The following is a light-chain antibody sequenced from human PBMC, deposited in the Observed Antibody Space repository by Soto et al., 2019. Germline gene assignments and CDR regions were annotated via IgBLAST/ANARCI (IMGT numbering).Light chain of an antibody. V-gene: IGKV1-5*03. Sequence: DIQMTQSPSTLSASVGDRVTITCRASQSITYWLAWYQQRPGKAPNLLINKASSLESGVPSRFSGSGSGTEFTLTISSLQPDDFATYYCQQYSSYPITFGGGTKVEIK. CDR3: QQYSSYPIT. CDR2: KAS. J-gene: IGKJ4*01. CDR1: QSITYW.